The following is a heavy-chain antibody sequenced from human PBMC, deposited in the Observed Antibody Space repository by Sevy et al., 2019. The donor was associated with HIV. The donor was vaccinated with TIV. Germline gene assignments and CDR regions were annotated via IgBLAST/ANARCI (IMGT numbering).Heavy chain of an antibody. CDR3: SRGLYYYDMRGHQEPGDY. D-gene: IGHD3-22*01. CDR1: GITLTPYW. CDR2: INSDGSSI. J-gene: IGHJ4*02. Sequence: GGSLRLSCAASGITLTPYWMHWVRQAPGKGLVWVSRINSDGSSISYAESVKGRFTISRDNGKNTLYLQMKSLRVEDTAVYFCSRGLYYYDMRGHQEPGDYWGQGVLVTVS. V-gene: IGHV3-74*01.